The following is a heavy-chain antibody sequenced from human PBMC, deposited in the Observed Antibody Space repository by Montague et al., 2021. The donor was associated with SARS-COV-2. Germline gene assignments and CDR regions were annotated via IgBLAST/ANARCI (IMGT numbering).Heavy chain of an antibody. CDR2: IYWDDDK. J-gene: IGHJ4*02. Sequence: PALVKPTQTLTLTCTVSGFSLNTNGLGVGWISQPPGEVPAWLALIYWDDDKRYSPSLKTRLTITKDTSRNQVVLTMTNVDPGDTGTYFCARYTSRMYGSFDYWGQGALVAVSS. CDR1: GFSLNTNGLG. V-gene: IGHV2-5*02. D-gene: IGHD3-16*02. CDR3: ARYTSRMYGSFDY.